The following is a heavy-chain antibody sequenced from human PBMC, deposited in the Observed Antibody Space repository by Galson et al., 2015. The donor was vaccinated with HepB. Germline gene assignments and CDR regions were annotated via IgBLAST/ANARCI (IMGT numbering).Heavy chain of an antibody. CDR1: GFTFSSYS. CDR2: ISGSGDSI. CDR3: ASEAPDCGGDCYSEY. D-gene: IGHD2-21*02. J-gene: IGHJ4*02. V-gene: IGHV3-23*01. Sequence: SLRLSCAASGFTFSSYSMNWVRQAPGKGLSWISAISGSGDSIYYAESVKGRFTISRDQSKNTLSLQMNNLRADDSGVYYCASEAPDCGGDCYSEYWGQGVLVTVSS.